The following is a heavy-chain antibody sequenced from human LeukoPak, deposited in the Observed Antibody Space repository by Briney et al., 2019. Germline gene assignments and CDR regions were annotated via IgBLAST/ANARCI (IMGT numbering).Heavy chain of an antibody. D-gene: IGHD3-10*01. Sequence: GGSLRLSCEASEFTVGSNYMSWVRQGPGKGLEWVSVIYSGGSTYYADSVKGRFTISRDNSKNTLYLQMSSLRAEDTAVYYCAKEEHYYGSGSYFVRWGQGTLVTVSS. J-gene: IGHJ4*02. CDR3: AKEEHYYGSGSYFVR. CDR1: EFTVGSNY. V-gene: IGHV3-53*01. CDR2: IYSGGST.